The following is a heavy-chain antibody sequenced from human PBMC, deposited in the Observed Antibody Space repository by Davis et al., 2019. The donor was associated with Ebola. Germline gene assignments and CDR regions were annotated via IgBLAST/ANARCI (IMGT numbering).Heavy chain of an antibody. Sequence: GESLKISCAASGFTFSSYWMSWVRQAPGKGLEWVANIKQDGSEKYYVDSVKGRFTISRDNAKNSLYLQMNSLRAEDTAVYYCARDLAGDYFWFAFDIWGQGTMVTVSS. CDR3: ARDLAGDYFWFAFDI. CDR2: IKQDGSEK. J-gene: IGHJ3*02. CDR1: GFTFSSYW. D-gene: IGHD4-17*01. V-gene: IGHV3-7*01.